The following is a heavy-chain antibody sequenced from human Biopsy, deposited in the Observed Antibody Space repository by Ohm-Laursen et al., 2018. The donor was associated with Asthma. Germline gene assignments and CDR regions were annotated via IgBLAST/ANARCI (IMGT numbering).Heavy chain of an antibody. J-gene: IGHJ6*02. CDR2: ISSSGSTT. V-gene: IGHV3-11*01. CDR1: GFSFSDYY. D-gene: IGHD6-25*01. CDR3: ARVFESSEWGPFYHFGLDV. Sequence: LRLSCTASGFSFSDYYMTWMRQAPGKGLEWVSSISSSGSTTYPAESVKGRFTISRDNAQKPLFLQMGSLRAEDTAIYYCARVFESSEWGPFYHFGLDVWGQGTTVAVSS.